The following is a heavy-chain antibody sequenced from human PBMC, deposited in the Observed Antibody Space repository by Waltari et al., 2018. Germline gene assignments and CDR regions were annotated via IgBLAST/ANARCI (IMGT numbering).Heavy chain of an antibody. Sequence: QLQLQESGPGLVKPSETLSLTCTVSGGSISSSSYYWGWIRKPPGKGLEWIGSIYYSGSTYYNPSLKSRVTISVDTSKNQFSLKLSSVTAADTAVYYCARDLVVVPAGTGAFDIWGQGTMVTVSS. CDR3: ARDLVVVPAGTGAFDI. CDR1: GGSISSSSYY. CDR2: IYYSGST. J-gene: IGHJ3*02. D-gene: IGHD2-2*01. V-gene: IGHV4-39*07.